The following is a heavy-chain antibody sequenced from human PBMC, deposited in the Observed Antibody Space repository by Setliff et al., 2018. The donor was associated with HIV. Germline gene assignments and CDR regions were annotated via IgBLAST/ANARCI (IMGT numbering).Heavy chain of an antibody. Sequence: SVKVSCKASGGTFTSYAISWVRQAPGQGLEWMGAMIPIFGTANYAQKFQGRVTITADESTSTAYMEMSSLRSDDTAVYYCARDGGGLAFYYDNPGYGMDVWGHGTKVTVSS. CDR1: GGTFTSYA. CDR2: MIPIFGTA. V-gene: IGHV1-69*13. D-gene: IGHD3-22*01. CDR3: ARDGGGLAFYYDNPGYGMDV. J-gene: IGHJ6*02.